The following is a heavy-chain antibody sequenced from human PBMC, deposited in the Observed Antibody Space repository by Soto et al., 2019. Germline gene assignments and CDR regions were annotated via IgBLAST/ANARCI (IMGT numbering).Heavy chain of an antibody. V-gene: IGHV1-2*02. Sequence: QVQLVQSGAEVKKPGASVKVSCKTSGYTFSGYHMHWVRQAPGQGLEWLGWINPNSGGTTYAQKFQGRVTMTRDTFINTAYMELSRLTSDDTAIYYCARDFSTSEDNWNDAYNYFDPWGQGTLVTVSS. J-gene: IGHJ5*02. CDR1: GYTFSGYH. CDR3: ARDFSTSEDNWNDAYNYFDP. D-gene: IGHD1-1*01. CDR2: INPNSGGT.